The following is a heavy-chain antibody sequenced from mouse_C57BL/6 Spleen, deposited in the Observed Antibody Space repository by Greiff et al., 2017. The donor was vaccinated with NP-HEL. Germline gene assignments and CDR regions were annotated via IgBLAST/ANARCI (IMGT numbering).Heavy chain of an antibody. CDR1: GFNIKDDY. CDR3: TPYGKGFDY. Sequence: EVQLQQSGAELVRPGASVKLSCTASGFNIKDDYMHWVKQRPEQGLEWIRWIDPENGDTEYASKFQGKATITADTSSNTAYLQLSSLTSEDTAVYYCTPYGKGFDYWGQSTTLTVSS. V-gene: IGHV14-4*01. D-gene: IGHD2-10*02. J-gene: IGHJ2*01. CDR2: IDPENGDT.